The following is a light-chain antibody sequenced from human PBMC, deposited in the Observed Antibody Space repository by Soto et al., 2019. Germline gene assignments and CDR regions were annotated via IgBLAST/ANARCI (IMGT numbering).Light chain of an antibody. V-gene: IGKV1-27*01. Sequence: DIQMTQSPSSLSESVGDRVTITCRASQGIRNYLAWYQQKPGKVPKLLIYAASTLQSWVPSRFSGSGSGTDFTLTISSLQPEDVATYYCQKYNRAPYTFGQGTKLEIK. CDR3: QKYNRAPYT. CDR1: QGIRNY. CDR2: AAS. J-gene: IGKJ2*01.